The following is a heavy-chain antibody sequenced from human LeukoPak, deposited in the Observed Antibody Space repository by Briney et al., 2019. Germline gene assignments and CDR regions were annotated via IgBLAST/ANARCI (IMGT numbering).Heavy chain of an antibody. D-gene: IGHD6-19*01. J-gene: IGHJ4*02. Sequence: GGSLRLSCAASGFTFSSYAMDWVRQAPGRGLEWVAVISYDGSNKYYADSVKGRFTISRDNSKNTLYLQMNSLRAEDTAVYYCARDFKGGIAVATHWGQGTLVTVSS. CDR2: ISYDGSNK. V-gene: IGHV3-30*04. CDR3: ARDFKGGIAVATH. CDR1: GFTFSSYA.